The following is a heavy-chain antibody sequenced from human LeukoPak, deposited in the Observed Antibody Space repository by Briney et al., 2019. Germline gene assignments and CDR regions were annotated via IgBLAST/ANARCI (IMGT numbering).Heavy chain of an antibody. CDR1: GFTFSDYY. D-gene: IGHD2-2*01. V-gene: IGHV3-11*01. Sequence: GGSLRLSCAASGFTFSDYYMSWIRQAPGKGLEWVSYISSSGSTIYYADSVKGRFTISRDNAKNSLYLQTNSLRAEDTAVYYCARTQLEGGGNYYCYGMDVWGQGTTVTVSS. CDR2: ISSSGSTI. J-gene: IGHJ6*02. CDR3: ARTQLEGGGNYYCYGMDV.